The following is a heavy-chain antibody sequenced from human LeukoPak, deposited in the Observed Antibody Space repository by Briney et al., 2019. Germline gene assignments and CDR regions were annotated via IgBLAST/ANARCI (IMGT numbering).Heavy chain of an antibody. CDR2: INPNSGGT. CDR1: GYTFTGYY. D-gene: IGHD6-19*01. CDR3: ARAKAVAGTGGDY. V-gene: IGHV1-2*02. J-gene: IGHJ4*02. Sequence: ASVKVSCKASGYTFTGYYMHWVRQAPGQGLEWMGWINPNSGGTNYAQKFQGRVTMTRDTSISTAYMELSSLRSEDTAVYYCARAKAVAGTGGDYWGQGTLVTVSS.